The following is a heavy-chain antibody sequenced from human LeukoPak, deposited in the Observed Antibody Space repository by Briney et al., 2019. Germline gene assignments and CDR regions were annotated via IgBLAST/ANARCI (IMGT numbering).Heavy chain of an antibody. CDR3: AKGTWYYDFWSGYLSSPHNWFDP. CDR2: ISSSSSYI. CDR1: GFTFSSYS. V-gene: IGHV3-21*01. D-gene: IGHD3-3*01. J-gene: IGHJ5*02. Sequence: TGGSLRLSCAASGFTFSSYSMNWVRQAPGKGLEWVSSISSSSSYIYYADSVKGRFTISRDNAKNSLYLQMNSLRAEDTAVYYCAKGTWYYDFWSGYLSSPHNWFDPWGQGTLVTVSS.